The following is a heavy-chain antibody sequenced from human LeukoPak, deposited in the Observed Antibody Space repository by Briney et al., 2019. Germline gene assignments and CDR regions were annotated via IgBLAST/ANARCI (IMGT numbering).Heavy chain of an antibody. J-gene: IGHJ6*02. V-gene: IGHV4-30-2*01. CDR1: GGSISSGGYS. Sequence: SETLSLTCAVSGGSISSGGYSWTWIRQPPGKGLEWIGYFYHSGSTYYNPSLKSRVTISVDRSKNQFSLKLTSVTAADMAVYYCASTRGDYYYGMDVWGQGTTVTVSS. CDR3: ASTRGDYYYGMDV. CDR2: FYHSGST. D-gene: IGHD3-10*01.